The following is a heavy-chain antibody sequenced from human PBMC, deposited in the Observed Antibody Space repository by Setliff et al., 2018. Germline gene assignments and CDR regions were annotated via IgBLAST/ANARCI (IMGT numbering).Heavy chain of an antibody. CDR1: GGTFSRSA. Sequence: SVKVSCKASGGTFSRSAISWVRQAPGQGLEWMGGIIPIFGTPTYAQKFQGRVTIIADESTSTAYMQLSSLGSEDTAVYYCVREGVDTWSSTDYHYYMDVWGRGTTVTVSS. CDR2: IIPIFGTP. V-gene: IGHV1-69*13. CDR3: VREGVDTWSSTDYHYYMDV. J-gene: IGHJ6*03. D-gene: IGHD5-18*01.